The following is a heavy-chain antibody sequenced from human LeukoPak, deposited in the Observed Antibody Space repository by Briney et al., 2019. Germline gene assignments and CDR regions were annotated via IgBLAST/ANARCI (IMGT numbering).Heavy chain of an antibody. J-gene: IGHJ3*02. CDR2: ISSSSSYI. CDR1: GFSLSGYS. V-gene: IGHV3-21*01. D-gene: IGHD3-10*01. Sequence: GGSLRLSCAASGFSLSGYSMNWVRQAPGKGLEWVSFISSSSSYIYYADSVKGRFSISRDNAKNSLYLQMNSLRAEDTAVYYCARDGDYYGSGSYRDGFDIWGQGTMVTVSS. CDR3: ARDGDYYGSGSYRDGFDI.